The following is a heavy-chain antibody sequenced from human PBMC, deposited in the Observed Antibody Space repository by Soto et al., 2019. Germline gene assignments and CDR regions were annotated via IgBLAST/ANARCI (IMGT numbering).Heavy chain of an antibody. V-gene: IGHV3-23*01. CDR1: GFTSGT. CDR3: TQWDGYADV. Sequence: EVLLLESGGGLVQPGGSLRLSCAGSGFTSGTTCVRQTPGRGLEWVSGISASSGKIFYADSVRGRVTISKDNTKNTLYLQMDSLRDDDTAIYFCTQWDGYADVWGQGTTVSVSS. CDR2: ISASSGKI. J-gene: IGHJ6*02. D-gene: IGHD1-26*01.